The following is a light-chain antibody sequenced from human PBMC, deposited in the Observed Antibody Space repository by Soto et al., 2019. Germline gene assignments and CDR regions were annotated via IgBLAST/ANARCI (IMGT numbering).Light chain of an antibody. CDR1: QDISNY. CDR2: DAS. CDR3: QQNDNLPPT. V-gene: IGKV1-33*01. J-gene: IGKJ2*01. Sequence: DIQMTQSPSSLSASVGDRVTITCQASQDISNYLNWYQQKPGKAPKLLIYDASNLETEVQSRFSGSGSGTDFTFTISSLQPEDIATYYCQQNDNLPPTFGQGTKLEIK.